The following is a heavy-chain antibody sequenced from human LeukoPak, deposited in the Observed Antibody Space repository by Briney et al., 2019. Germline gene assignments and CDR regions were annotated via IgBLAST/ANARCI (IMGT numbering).Heavy chain of an antibody. D-gene: IGHD3-22*01. CDR3: ARKAPYYSDSSGPLGTYYFDY. CDR1: AGSIISSTSY. Sequence: SETLSLTCTVSAGSIISSTSYWGWIRQPPGKGLEWIGSIYYGGSTYYNPSLKSRVTISVDTSKNEFSLKLNSVTAADTAVYYCARKAPYYSDSSGPLGTYYFDYWGQGTLVTVSS. V-gene: IGHV4-39*07. CDR2: IYYGGST. J-gene: IGHJ4*02.